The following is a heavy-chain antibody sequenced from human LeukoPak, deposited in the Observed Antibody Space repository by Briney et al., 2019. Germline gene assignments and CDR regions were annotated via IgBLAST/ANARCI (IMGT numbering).Heavy chain of an antibody. CDR2: ISSDGIAT. CDR3: ARDYSGCYSPFDS. CDR1: GFTSNTYW. Sequence: PGGSLRLSCAASGFTSNTYWIHWVRQAPGKGLVWVSRISSDGIATAYAESVKGRFTISRDNAKNTLYLQMSSLRVDDTGLYYCARDYSGCYSPFDSWGQGTLVTVSS. V-gene: IGHV3-74*01. D-gene: IGHD1-26*01. J-gene: IGHJ5*01.